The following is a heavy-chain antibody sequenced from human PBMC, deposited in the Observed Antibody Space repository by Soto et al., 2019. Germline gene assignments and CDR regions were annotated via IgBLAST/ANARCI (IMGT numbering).Heavy chain of an antibody. V-gene: IGHV2-26*01. Sequence: SGPTLVNPTETLTLTCTVSGFSLSNARMGVSWIRQPPGKALEWLAHIFSNDEKSYSTSLKSRLTISKDTSKSQVVLTMTNMDPVDTATYYCARIPVTEYSSSWSYYYYYGMDVWGQGTTVTVSS. CDR2: IFSNDEK. CDR1: GFSLSNARMG. CDR3: ARIPVTEYSSSWSYYYYYGMDV. J-gene: IGHJ6*02. D-gene: IGHD6-13*01.